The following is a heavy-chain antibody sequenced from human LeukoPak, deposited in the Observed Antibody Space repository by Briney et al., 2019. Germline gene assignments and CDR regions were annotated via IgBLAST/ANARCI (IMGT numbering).Heavy chain of an antibody. D-gene: IGHD4-17*01. CDR2: IYYSGST. J-gene: IGHJ3*02. CDR3: ARGDPGYGDYVWAFDI. V-gene: IGHV4-39*07. CDR1: GGSISSSSYY. Sequence: SETLSLTCTVSGGSISSSSYYWGWICQPPGKGLEWIGSIYYSGSTYYNPSLKSRVTISVDTSKNQFSLKLSSVTAADTAVYYCARGDPGYGDYVWAFDIWGQGTMVTVSS.